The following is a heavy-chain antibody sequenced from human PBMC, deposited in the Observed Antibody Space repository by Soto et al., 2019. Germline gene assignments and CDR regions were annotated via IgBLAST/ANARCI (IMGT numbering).Heavy chain of an antibody. CDR3: AREGGYSYGYSLDY. V-gene: IGHV4-59*01. J-gene: IGHJ4*02. CDR2: IYYSGST. Sequence: SETLSLTCTVSGGSISSDYWSWIRQPPGKGLEWIGYIYYSGSTNYNPSLKSRVTISVDTSKNQFSLKLSSVTAVDTAVYYCAREGGYSYGYSLDYWGQGTLVTVSS. D-gene: IGHD5-18*01. CDR1: GGSISSDY.